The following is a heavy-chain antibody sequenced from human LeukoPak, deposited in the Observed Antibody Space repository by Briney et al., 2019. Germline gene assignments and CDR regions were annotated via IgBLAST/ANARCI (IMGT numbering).Heavy chain of an antibody. CDR1: GGTFSSYA. Sequence: EASVKVSCKASGGTFSSYAISWVRQAPGQGLEWMGGIIPIFGTANYAQKFQGRVTITTDESTSTAYMELSSLRSEDTAVYYCARETGWLQLIKESRGDYYYYMDVWGKGTTVTVSS. CDR2: IIPIFGTA. D-gene: IGHD5-24*01. J-gene: IGHJ6*03. V-gene: IGHV1-69*05. CDR3: ARETGWLQLIKESRGDYYYYMDV.